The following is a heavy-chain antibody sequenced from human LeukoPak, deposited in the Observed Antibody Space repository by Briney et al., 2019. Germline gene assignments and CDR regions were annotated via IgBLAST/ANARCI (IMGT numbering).Heavy chain of an antibody. D-gene: IGHD3-9*01. CDR1: GGSISSRNYY. V-gene: IGHV4-39*07. Sequence: SETLSLTCSVSGGSISSRNYYWGWIRQPPGKKLEWIGSIYYSGGTYYNPSLKSRVTISVDTSKNQFSLKLSSVTAADAAVYYCARLVGSPTRAPIFDYWGQGTLVTVSS. CDR3: ARLVGSPTRAPIFDY. J-gene: IGHJ4*02. CDR2: IYYSGGT.